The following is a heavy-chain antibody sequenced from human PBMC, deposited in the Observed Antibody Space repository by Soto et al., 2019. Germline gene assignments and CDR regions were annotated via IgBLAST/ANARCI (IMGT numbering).Heavy chain of an antibody. CDR1: GFTFSSYA. CDR3: AKDSYYYDSSGYYTNYYFDY. CDR2: ISGSGGST. J-gene: IGHJ4*02. D-gene: IGHD3-22*01. Sequence: PGGSLRLSCAASGFTFSSYAMSWVRQAPGKGLEWVSAISGSGGSTYYADSVKGRFTISRDNSKNTLYLQMNSLRAEDTAVYYCAKDSYYYDSSGYYTNYYFDYWGQGTLVTVSS. V-gene: IGHV3-23*01.